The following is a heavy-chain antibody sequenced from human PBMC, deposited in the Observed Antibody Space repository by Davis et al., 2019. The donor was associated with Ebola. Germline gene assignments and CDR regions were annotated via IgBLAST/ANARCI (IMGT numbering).Heavy chain of an antibody. CDR2: VRSHGSDD. Sequence: PGGSLRLSCAASGFTFNIFDMHWVRQAPGRGLEWVAFVRSHGSDDHYADSVKGRFTISRDNSKNTLYLQMNSLRPEDTAVYYCARDSDDYSFDYWGQGTLVTASS. V-gene: IGHV3-30*02. CDR3: ARDSDDYSFDY. J-gene: IGHJ4*02. CDR1: GFTFNIFD. D-gene: IGHD4-11*01.